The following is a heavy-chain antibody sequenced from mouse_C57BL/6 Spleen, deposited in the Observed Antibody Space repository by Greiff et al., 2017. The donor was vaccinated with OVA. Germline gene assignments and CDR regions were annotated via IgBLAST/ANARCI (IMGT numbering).Heavy chain of an antibody. J-gene: IGHJ1*03. V-gene: IGHV6-3*01. Sequence: EVKVEESGGGLVQPGGSMKLSCVASGFTFSNYWMNWVRQSPEKGLEWVAQIRLKSDNYATHYAESVKGRFTISRDDSKSSVYLQMNNLRAEDTGIYYCTASTTVVATEYFDVWGTGTTVTVSS. CDR1: GFTFSNYW. D-gene: IGHD1-1*01. CDR2: IRLKSDNYAT. CDR3: TASTTVVATEYFDV.